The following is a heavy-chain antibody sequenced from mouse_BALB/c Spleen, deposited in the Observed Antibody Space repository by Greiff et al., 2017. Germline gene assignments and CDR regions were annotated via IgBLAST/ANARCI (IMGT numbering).Heavy chain of an antibody. J-gene: IGHJ2*01. Sequence: EVKLMESGPGLVKPSQSLSLTCTVTGYSITSDYAWNWIRQFPGNKLEWMGYISYSGSTSYNPSLKSLTSITRDTSKNQFFLQLNSVTTEDTATYYCARSPMITTLYLDYWGQGTTLTVSA. D-gene: IGHD2-4*01. CDR3: ARSPMITTLYLDY. CDR2: ISYSGST. V-gene: IGHV3-2*02. CDR1: GYSITSDYA.